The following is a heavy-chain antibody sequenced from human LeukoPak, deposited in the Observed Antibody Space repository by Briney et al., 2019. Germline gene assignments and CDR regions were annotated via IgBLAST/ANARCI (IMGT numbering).Heavy chain of an antibody. CDR2: ICSGGST. D-gene: IGHD3-10*01. CDR3: AIWFGELLMGNPYDY. J-gene: IGHJ4*02. CDR1: GFTVSSNY. Sequence: GGSLRLSCAASGFTVSSNYMSWVRRAPGKGLEWVSVICSGGSTYYADSVKGRFTISRDNAKNSLYLQMNSLRAEDTAVYYCAIWFGELLMGNPYDYWGQGTLVTVSS. V-gene: IGHV3-53*01.